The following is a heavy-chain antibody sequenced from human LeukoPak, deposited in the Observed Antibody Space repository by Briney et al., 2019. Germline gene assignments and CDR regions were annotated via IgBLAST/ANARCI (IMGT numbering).Heavy chain of an antibody. J-gene: IGHJ4*02. CDR1: GGSISSSSYY. D-gene: IGHD3-16*01. CDR2: IYYSGST. Sequence: SETLSLTCTVSGGSISSSSYYWGWIRQPPGKGLEWIGSIYYSGSTYYNPSLKSRVTISVDTSKNQFSLKLSSVTAADTAVYYRARRLKRGNSFDYWGQGTLVTVSS. V-gene: IGHV4-39*01. CDR3: ARRLKRGNSFDY.